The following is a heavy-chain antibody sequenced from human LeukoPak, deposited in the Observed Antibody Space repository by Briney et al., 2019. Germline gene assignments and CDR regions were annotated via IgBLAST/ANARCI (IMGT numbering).Heavy chain of an antibody. Sequence: SETLSLTCAVYGGSFSGYYWSWIRQPPGKGLEWIGEINHSGSTNYNPSLKSRVTISVDTSKNQFSLKLSSVTAADTAVYYCAPFPIIAAAGVDYWGQGTLVTVSS. CDR3: APFPIIAAAGVDY. CDR1: GGSFSGYY. J-gene: IGHJ4*02. V-gene: IGHV4-34*01. CDR2: INHSGST. D-gene: IGHD6-13*01.